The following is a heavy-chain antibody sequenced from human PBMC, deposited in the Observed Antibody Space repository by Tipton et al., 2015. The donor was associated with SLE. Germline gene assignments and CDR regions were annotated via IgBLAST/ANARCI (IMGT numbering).Heavy chain of an antibody. J-gene: IGHJ3*02. CDR3: AKHRELPSWFDAFDI. CDR2: ISGSGGST. Sequence: SLRLSCAASGFTFSSYAMSWVRQAPGTGLEWVSAISGSGGSTYYADSVKGRFTISRDNSKNTLYLQMNSLRAEDTAVYYCAKHRELPSWFDAFDIWGQGTMVTVSS. D-gene: IGHD6-13*01. CDR1: GFTFSSYA. V-gene: IGHV3-23*01.